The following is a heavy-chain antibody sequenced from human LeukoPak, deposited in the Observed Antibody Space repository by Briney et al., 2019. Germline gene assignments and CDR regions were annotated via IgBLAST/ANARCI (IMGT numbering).Heavy chain of an antibody. V-gene: IGHV1-18*01. CDR3: ARSITGTTSSWFDP. CDR1: GYTFTSYG. D-gene: IGHD1-7*01. Sequence: GASVKVSCKASGYTFTSYGISWVRQAPGQGLEWMGWISAYNGNTNYAQKLQGRVTMTTDTSTSTAYMELRSLRSDDTAVYYCARSITGTTSSWFDPWGQGTLVTVSS. J-gene: IGHJ5*02. CDR2: ISAYNGNT.